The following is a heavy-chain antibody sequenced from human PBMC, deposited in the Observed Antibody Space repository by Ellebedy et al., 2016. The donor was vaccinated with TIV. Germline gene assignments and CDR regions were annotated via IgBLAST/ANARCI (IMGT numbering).Heavy chain of an antibody. D-gene: IGHD1-26*01. CDR1: GFTFSSYA. J-gene: IGHJ4*02. CDR2: ISGSGGST. CDR3: AKGKGATDLSPPDY. V-gene: IGHV3-23*01. Sequence: GESLKISXAASGFTFSSYAMSWVRQVPGKGLEWVSTISGSGGSTYYADSVKGRFTISRDYSKNTLYLQMNSLRAEDTAVYYCAKGKGATDLSPPDYWGQGTLVTVSS.